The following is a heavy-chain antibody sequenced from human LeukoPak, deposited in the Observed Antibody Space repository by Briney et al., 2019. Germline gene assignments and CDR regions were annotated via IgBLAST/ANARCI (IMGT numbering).Heavy chain of an antibody. D-gene: IGHD3-10*01. CDR3: ARDSAMVRGRPYYFDY. Sequence: ASVKVSCKASGYTFTGYHMHWVRQAPGQGLEWMGWINPNSGDTNYAQKFQGRVTMTRDTSTSTVYMELSSLRSEDTAVYYCARDSAMVRGRPYYFDYWGQGTLVTVSS. CDR1: GYTFTGYH. V-gene: IGHV1-2*02. CDR2: INPNSGDT. J-gene: IGHJ4*02.